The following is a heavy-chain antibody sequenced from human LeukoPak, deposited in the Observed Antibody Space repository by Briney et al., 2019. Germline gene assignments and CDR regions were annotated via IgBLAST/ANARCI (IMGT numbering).Heavy chain of an antibody. CDR3: ARGRMPGY. Sequence: SETLSLTCAVYGGSFSGYYWSWIRQPPGKGLEWIGEINHSGSTNYNPSLKSRVTISVDTSKNQISLKLSSVTAADTAVYYCARGRMPGYWGQGTLVTVSS. CDR1: GGSFSGYY. V-gene: IGHV4-34*01. J-gene: IGHJ4*02. CDR2: INHSGST. D-gene: IGHD2-2*01.